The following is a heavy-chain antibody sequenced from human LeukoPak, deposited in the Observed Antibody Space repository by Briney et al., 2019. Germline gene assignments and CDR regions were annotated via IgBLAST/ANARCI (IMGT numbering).Heavy chain of an antibody. D-gene: IGHD2-15*01. V-gene: IGHV3-30*02. CDR1: GFTFSSYG. CDR2: IRYDGSNK. J-gene: IGHJ5*02. CDR3: APMDIVVVVAATGRNWFDP. Sequence: PGGSLRLSCAASGFTFSSYGMHWVRQAPGKGLEWVAFIRYDGSNKYYADSVKGRFTISRDNSKNTLYLQMNSLRAEDTAVYYCAPMDIVVVVAATGRNWFDPWGQGTLVTVSS.